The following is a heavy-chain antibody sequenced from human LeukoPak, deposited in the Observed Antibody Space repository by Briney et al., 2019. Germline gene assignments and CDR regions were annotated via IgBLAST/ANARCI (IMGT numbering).Heavy chain of an antibody. D-gene: IGHD2-21*02. Sequence: GGSLRLSCAASGFTFSSYSMNWVRQAPGKGLEWVSAISSSSSYIYYADSVKGPFTISRNNANNSLYLQMTTLRAEDTAVYYCARGVTQWASWGQGTLVTVSS. CDR2: ISSSSSYI. J-gene: IGHJ4*02. CDR1: GFTFSSYS. CDR3: ARGVTQWAS. V-gene: IGHV3-21*01.